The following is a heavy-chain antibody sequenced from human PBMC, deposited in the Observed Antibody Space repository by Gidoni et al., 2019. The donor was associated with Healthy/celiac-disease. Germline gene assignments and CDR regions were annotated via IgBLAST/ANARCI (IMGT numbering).Heavy chain of an antibody. D-gene: IGHD3-10*01. CDR2: INHSGST. Sequence: QVQLQQWGAGLLKPSETMSLPCSVYGGSFHGYYWCWIRQPPGKGLEWIGEINHSGSTNYNPSLKSRVTISVDTSKNQFSLKLSSVTAADTAVYYCARVQKRITMVRGVTRLNWFDPWGQGTLVTVSS. CDR1: GGSFHGYY. V-gene: IGHV4-34*02. CDR3: ARVQKRITMVRGVTRLNWFDP. J-gene: IGHJ5*02.